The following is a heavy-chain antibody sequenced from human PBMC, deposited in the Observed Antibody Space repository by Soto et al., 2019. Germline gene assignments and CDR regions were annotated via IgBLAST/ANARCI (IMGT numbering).Heavy chain of an antibody. CDR3: AREGYSSSRYAWGAFDI. D-gene: IGHD6-13*01. J-gene: IGHJ3*02. CDR2: IYYSGST. CDR1: GGSISSYY. V-gene: IGHV4-59*01. Sequence: QVQLQESGPGLVKPSETLSLTCTVSGGSISSYYWSWIRQPPGKGLEWIGYIYYSGSTNYNPSLKRRVTISVDTSKNQCSLKLSSVTAADTAVYYCAREGYSSSRYAWGAFDIWGQWTMVTVYS.